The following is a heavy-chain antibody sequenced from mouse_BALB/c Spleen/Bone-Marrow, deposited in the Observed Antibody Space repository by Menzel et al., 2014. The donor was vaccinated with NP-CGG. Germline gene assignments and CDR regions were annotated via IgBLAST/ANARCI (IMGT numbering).Heavy chain of an antibody. CDR1: GFTFSSYG. CDR3: ARPTTVVATGGSFDY. V-gene: IGHV5-6*01. Sequence: EVKLMESGGDLVKPGGSLKLSCAASGFTFSSYGMSWVRQTPDKRLEWVATISSGGSYTYYPDSVKGRFTISRDNAKNTLYLQMSSLKPEDTAMYYCARPTTVVATGGSFDYWGQGTTLTVSS. CDR2: ISSGGSYT. D-gene: IGHD1-1*01. J-gene: IGHJ2*01.